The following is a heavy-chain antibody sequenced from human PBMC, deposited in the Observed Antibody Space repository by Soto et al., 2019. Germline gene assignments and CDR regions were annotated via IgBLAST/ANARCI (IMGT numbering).Heavy chain of an antibody. J-gene: IGHJ4*02. Sequence: EVQLLESGGGLVQPGGSLRLSCAASGFTFSSYAMSWVRQAPGKGLEWFSAISGRGGSTYYADSVKGRFTISRDNSKNTLYLQMNSLRAEDTAVYYCAKSLLRSSGWGRYFDYWGQGTLVTVSS. CDR2: ISGRGGST. D-gene: IGHD6-19*01. V-gene: IGHV3-23*01. CDR1: GFTFSSYA. CDR3: AKSLLRSSGWGRYFDY.